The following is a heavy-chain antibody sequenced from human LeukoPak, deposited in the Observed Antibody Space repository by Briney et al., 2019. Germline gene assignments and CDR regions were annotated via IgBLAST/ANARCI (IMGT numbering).Heavy chain of an antibody. CDR3: ARDGIVGATTPTWGRV. CDR1: GFTFSDYY. Sequence: GGSPRLSCAASGFTFSDYYMGWIRQAPGKGLECVSYITNSGATIYYADSVKGRFTISRDNSKNTLYLQMNSLRAEDTAVYYCARDGIVGATTPTWGRVWGQGTLVTVSS. CDR2: ITNSGATI. V-gene: IGHV3-11*04. J-gene: IGHJ4*02. D-gene: IGHD1-26*01.